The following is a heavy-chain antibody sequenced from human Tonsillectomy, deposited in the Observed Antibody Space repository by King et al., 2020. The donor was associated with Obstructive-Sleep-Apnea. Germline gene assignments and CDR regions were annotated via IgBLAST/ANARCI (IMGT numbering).Heavy chain of an antibody. CDR1: GFAFNNFW. CDR2: IFPGDSDT. J-gene: IGHJ6*02. V-gene: IGHV5-51*01. CDR3: ARRPTYGNSAGDYYGMDV. Sequence: VQLVESGAEVKKPGESLKISCKASGFAFNNFWIGWVRQMPGKGLEWMGIIFPGDSDTRCSPSFQGQVSISADKSISTAYLQWSSLKASDTAMYYCARRPTYGNSAGDYYGMDVWGQGTTVTVPS. D-gene: IGHD4-23*01.